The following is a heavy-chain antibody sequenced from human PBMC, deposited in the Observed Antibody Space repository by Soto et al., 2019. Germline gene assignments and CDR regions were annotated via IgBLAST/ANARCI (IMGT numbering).Heavy chain of an antibody. CDR3: ASCPDI. Sequence: EVQLVESGGGLVQSGGSLRLSCAASGFTFNSYSMNWVRQAPGKGLEWISYISSTTSIIHYADSVKGRFTISRDNAKNSLYLQMNSLRDEDTAVYYCASCPDIWGQGTMVTVSS. V-gene: IGHV3-48*02. CDR2: ISSTTSII. J-gene: IGHJ3*02. CDR1: GFTFNSYS.